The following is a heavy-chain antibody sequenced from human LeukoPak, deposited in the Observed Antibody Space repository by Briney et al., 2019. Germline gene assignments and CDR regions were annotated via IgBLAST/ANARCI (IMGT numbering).Heavy chain of an antibody. Sequence: GGSLRLSCAASEFTFSFYWMSWVRQAPGEGLEWVANIKEDGTEKYYVDSVKGRFTISRDNAKSSVYLQMNSLRAEDTAVYYCARGYNSSWNHFDYWGQGTLVTVSS. D-gene: IGHD6-13*01. V-gene: IGHV3-7*04. CDR1: EFTFSFYW. CDR3: ARGYNSSWNHFDY. CDR2: IKEDGTEK. J-gene: IGHJ4*02.